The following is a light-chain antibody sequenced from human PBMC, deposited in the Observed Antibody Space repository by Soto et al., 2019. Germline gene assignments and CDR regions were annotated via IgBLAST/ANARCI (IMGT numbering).Light chain of an antibody. CDR1: SSDVGGYNY. CDR3: SSYAGNKVI. CDR2: EVS. J-gene: IGLJ2*01. Sequence: QSALTQPPSASGSPGQSVTISCTGTSSDVGGYNYVSRYQQHPDKAPNLIIYEVSKWPSGVPDRFSGSKSGNTASLTVSGLQAEDEADYYCSSYAGNKVIFGGGTKLTV. V-gene: IGLV2-8*01.